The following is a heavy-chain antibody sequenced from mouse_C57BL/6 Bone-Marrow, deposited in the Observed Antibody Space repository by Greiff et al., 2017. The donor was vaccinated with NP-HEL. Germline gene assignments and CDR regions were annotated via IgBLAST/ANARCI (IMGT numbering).Heavy chain of an antibody. V-gene: IGHV5-6*02. CDR3: ARHPITTVVATGAMDY. J-gene: IGHJ4*01. Sequence: EVKVEESGGDLVKPGGSLKLSCAASGFTFSSYGMSWVRQTPDKRLEWVATISSGGSYTYYPDSVKGRFTISRDNAKNTLYLQMSSLKSEDTAMYYCARHPITTVVATGAMDYWGQGTSVTVSS. CDR1: GFTFSSYG. D-gene: IGHD1-1*01. CDR2: ISSGGSYT.